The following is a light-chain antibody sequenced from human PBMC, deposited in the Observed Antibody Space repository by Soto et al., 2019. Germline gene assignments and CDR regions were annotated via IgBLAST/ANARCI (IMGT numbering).Light chain of an antibody. J-gene: IGKJ1*01. CDR1: QSISSW. Sequence: DIQMTQSPSTLSASVGDRVTITCRASQSISSWLAWYQQKPGKAPKLLIYKASSLESGVPSRFSGCGSGTEFTLTISSLQPDDFATYYCQQYNSPWTFGQGTKVDIK. CDR2: KAS. CDR3: QQYNSPWT. V-gene: IGKV1-5*03.